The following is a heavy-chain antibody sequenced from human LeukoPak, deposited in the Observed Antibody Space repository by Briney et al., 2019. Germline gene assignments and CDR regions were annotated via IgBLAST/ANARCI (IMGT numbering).Heavy chain of an antibody. CDR1: GFTFSSYS. Sequence: GGSLRLSCAASGFTFSSYSMNWVRQAPGNGLEWVAVISYDGTNEYYVDSVKGRFTTSRDSSKNTLYLQMNSLRPDDTAVYYCAREYTTGWYDYWGQGTLVTVSS. J-gene: IGHJ4*02. CDR3: AREYTTGWYDY. V-gene: IGHV3-30*03. CDR2: ISYDGTNE. D-gene: IGHD6-19*01.